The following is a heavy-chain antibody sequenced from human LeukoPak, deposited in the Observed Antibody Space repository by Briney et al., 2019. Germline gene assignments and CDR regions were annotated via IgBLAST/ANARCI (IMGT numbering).Heavy chain of an antibody. D-gene: IGHD3-16*01. J-gene: IGHJ4*02. Sequence: SQTLSLTCAISGDRVSSNSAAWNWIRQSPSRGLEWLGRTYYRSKWNNDYAVSVKSRITITPDTSKNQFSLQLNSVTPEDTAVYYGAREAVPSGGGVDYWGQGTLVTVSS. CDR2: TYYRSKWNN. CDR3: AREAVPSGGGVDY. V-gene: IGHV6-1*01. CDR1: GDRVSSNSAA.